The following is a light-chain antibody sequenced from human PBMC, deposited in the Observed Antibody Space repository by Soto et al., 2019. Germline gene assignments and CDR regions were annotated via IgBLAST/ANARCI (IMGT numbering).Light chain of an antibody. J-gene: IGKJ4*01. CDR3: QQYNNWPLT. Sequence: EIVMTQSPVTLSVSPGERATLSCRASQSVRSNLAWYQQKPGQAPSLLIYGAFTRATGIPTRFSGTGSGTEFTLTISSLQSEDFAVYYCQQYNNWPLTFGGGTKVDIK. CDR1: QSVRSN. CDR2: GAF. V-gene: IGKV3-15*01.